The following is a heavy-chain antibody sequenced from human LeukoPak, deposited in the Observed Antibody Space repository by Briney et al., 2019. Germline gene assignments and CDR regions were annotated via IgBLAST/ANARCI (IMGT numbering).Heavy chain of an antibody. V-gene: IGHV3-33*08. CDR2: IWYDGSNK. CDR1: GFTFSSYS. CDR3: ARGLSVVVAPGDY. J-gene: IGHJ4*02. Sequence: LSGGSLRLSCAASGFTFSSYSMNWVRQAPGRGLEWVAVIWYDGSNKYYADSVKGRFTISRDNSKNTLYLQMNSLRAEDTAVYYCARGLSVVVAPGDYWGQGTLVTVSS. D-gene: IGHD3-22*01.